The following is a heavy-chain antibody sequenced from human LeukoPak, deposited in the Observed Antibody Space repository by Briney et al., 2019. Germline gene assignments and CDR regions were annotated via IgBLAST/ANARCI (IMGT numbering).Heavy chain of an antibody. Sequence: GGSLRLSCAASGFTFTSYAMQWVRQAPGRGREWVAVISSDGRNKYYADSVKGRFTISRDNSKNTLYLQMNGLRAEDTAVYYCAGDFGYASGTYLVYWGQGTLVTVSS. CDR2: ISSDGRNK. J-gene: IGHJ4*02. D-gene: IGHD1-26*01. CDR3: AGDFGYASGTYLVY. V-gene: IGHV3-30*04. CDR1: GFTFTSYA.